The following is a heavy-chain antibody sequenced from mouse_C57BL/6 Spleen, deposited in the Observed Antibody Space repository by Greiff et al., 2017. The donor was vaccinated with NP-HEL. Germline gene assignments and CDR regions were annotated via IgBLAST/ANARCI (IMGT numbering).Heavy chain of an antibody. V-gene: IGHV1-82*01. CDR3: AREDYDYEAWFAY. Sequence: VKLMESGPELVKPGASVKISCKASGYAFSSSWMNWVKQRPGKGLEWIGRIYPGDGDTNYNGKFKGKATLTADKSSSTAYMQLSSLTSEDSAVYFCAREDYDYEAWFAYWGQGTLVTVSA. J-gene: IGHJ3*01. CDR2: IYPGDGDT. CDR1: GYAFSSSW. D-gene: IGHD2-4*01.